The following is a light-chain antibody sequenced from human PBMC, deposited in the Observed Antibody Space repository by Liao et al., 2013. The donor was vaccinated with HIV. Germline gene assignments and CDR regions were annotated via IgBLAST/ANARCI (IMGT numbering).Light chain of an antibody. CDR2: KDT. CDR1: ALSKQY. V-gene: IGLV3-25*03. J-gene: IGLJ3*02. CDR3: QSADSSGSYRV. Sequence: SYELTQPPSVSVSPGQTARITCSGDALSKQYAYWYQQKPGQAPVLVIYKDTERPSGIPERFSGSSSGTTVTLTISGVRAEDEADYYCQSADSSGSYRVFGGGTKLTVL.